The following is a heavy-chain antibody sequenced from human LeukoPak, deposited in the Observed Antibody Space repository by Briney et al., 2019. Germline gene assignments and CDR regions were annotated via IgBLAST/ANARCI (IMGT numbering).Heavy chain of an antibody. J-gene: IGHJ4*02. Sequence: ASVKASCKASGYTFTGYYMHWVRQAPGQGLEWMGWINPNSGGTNYAQKFQGRVTMTRDTSISTAYMELSRLRSDDTAVYYCATGIAAAGGIDYWGQGTLVTVSS. CDR1: GYTFTGYY. D-gene: IGHD6-13*01. CDR2: INPNSGGT. V-gene: IGHV1-2*02. CDR3: ATGIAAAGGIDY.